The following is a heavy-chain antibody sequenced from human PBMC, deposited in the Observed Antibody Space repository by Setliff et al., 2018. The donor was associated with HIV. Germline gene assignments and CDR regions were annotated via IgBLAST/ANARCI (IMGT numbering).Heavy chain of an antibody. CDR2: IIPIFGTE. CDR1: GGSFSNYG. Sequence: SVKVSCKASGGSFSNYGISWVRQAPGQGLEWVGRIIPIFGTENYAQRFQGRVTITADKSTTTAYMDLNRLTSDDTAMYYCARGHSSSTNWFFDLWGRGTLVTV. J-gene: IGHJ2*01. D-gene: IGHD6-6*01. V-gene: IGHV1-69*06. CDR3: ARGHSSSTNWFFDL.